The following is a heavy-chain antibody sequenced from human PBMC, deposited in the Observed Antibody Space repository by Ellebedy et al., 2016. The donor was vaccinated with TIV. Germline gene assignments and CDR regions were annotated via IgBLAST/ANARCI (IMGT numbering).Heavy chain of an antibody. Sequence: SETLSLTXAVYGGSFSGYYWSWIRQPPGKGLEWIGEINHSGSTNYNPSLKSRVTISVDTSKNQFSLKLSSVTAADTAVYYCARVEVAEGEWGQGTLVTVSS. CDR3: ARVEVAEGE. D-gene: IGHD3-10*01. CDR1: GGSFSGYY. CDR2: INHSGST. J-gene: IGHJ4*02. V-gene: IGHV4-34*01.